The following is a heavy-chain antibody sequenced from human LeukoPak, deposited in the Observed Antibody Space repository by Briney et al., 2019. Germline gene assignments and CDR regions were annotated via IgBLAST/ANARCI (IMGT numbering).Heavy chain of an antibody. CDR1: GFTFSTYW. CDR3: ARERGVITFGGVIVPPGGFDY. Sequence: PGGSLRLSCAASGFTFSTYWMHWVRQAPGKGLEWVAVIWYDGSNKYYADSVKGRFTISRDNSKNTLYLQMDRLRAEDTAVYYCARERGVITFGGVIVPPGGFDYWGQGTLVTVSS. CDR2: IWYDGSNK. V-gene: IGHV3-33*08. D-gene: IGHD3-16*02. J-gene: IGHJ4*02.